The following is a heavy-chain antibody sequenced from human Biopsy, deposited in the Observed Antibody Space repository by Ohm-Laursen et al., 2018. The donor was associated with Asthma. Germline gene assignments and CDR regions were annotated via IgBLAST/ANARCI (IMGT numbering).Heavy chain of an antibody. D-gene: IGHD6-19*01. J-gene: IGHJ4*02. Sequence: SETLSLTCTVSGGSINTYYWSWIRQPPGKGLDLIGYIYYTGSINYNPSLKSRVTLSVDTSNNQFSLKLSSVPAADTAFYYCARVWAGGFDSWGQGTLVTVSS. V-gene: IGHV4-59*01. CDR1: GGSINTYY. CDR2: IYYTGSI. CDR3: ARVWAGGFDS.